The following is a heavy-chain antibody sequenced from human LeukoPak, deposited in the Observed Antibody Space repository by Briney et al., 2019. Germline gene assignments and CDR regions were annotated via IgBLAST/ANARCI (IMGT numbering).Heavy chain of an antibody. V-gene: IGHV4-39*07. J-gene: IGHJ6*03. CDR2: IYYSGST. D-gene: IGHD6-13*01. CDR1: GGSISSSSYY. Sequence: SETLSLTCTVSGGSISSSSYYWGWIRQPPGKGLEWIGSIYYSGSTYYNPSLKSRVTISVDTSKNQFSLKLSSVTAADTAVYYCARRASIAAAGKGDYYYYYMDVWGKGTTVTVSS. CDR3: ARRASIAAAGKGDYYYYYMDV.